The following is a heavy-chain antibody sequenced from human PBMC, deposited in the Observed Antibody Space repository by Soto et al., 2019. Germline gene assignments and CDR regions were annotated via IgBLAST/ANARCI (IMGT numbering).Heavy chain of an antibody. J-gene: IGHJ6*02. V-gene: IGHV1-69*13. Sequence: ASVKVSCKASGGTFSSYAISWVRQAPGQGLEWMGGIIPIFGTANYAQKFQGRVTITADESTSTAYMELSSLRSEDTAVYYCARLLSSYYYYYGMDVWGQGTTVTVSS. CDR3: ARLLSSYYYYYGMDV. CDR1: GGTFSSYA. D-gene: IGHD2-2*01. CDR2: IIPIFGTA.